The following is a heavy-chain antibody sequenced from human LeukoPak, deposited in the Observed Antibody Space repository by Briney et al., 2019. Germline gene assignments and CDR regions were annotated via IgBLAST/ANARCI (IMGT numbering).Heavy chain of an antibody. CDR1: GFTFSGSA. J-gene: IGHJ3*02. Sequence: GGSLKLSCAASGFTFSGSAMHWVRQASGKGLEWVGRIRSKANSYATAYAASVKGRFTISRDDSKNTAYLQMNNLKTEDTAVYYCTRADYYDSSGYISTDAFDIWGQGTMVTVSS. V-gene: IGHV3-73*01. D-gene: IGHD3-22*01. CDR2: IRSKANSYAT. CDR3: TRADYYDSSGYISTDAFDI.